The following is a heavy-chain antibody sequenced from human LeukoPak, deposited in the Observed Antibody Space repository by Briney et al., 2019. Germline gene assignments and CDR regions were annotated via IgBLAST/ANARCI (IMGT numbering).Heavy chain of an antibody. CDR1: GYTLTELS. CDR2: INPNSGGT. V-gene: IGHV1-2*02. J-gene: IGHJ4*02. D-gene: IGHD6-19*01. Sequence: ASVKVSCKVSGYTLTELSMHWVRQAPGKGLEWMGWINPNSGGTNYAQKFQGRVTMTRDTSISTAYMELSRLRSDDTAVYYCASQVAADYWGQGTLVTVSS. CDR3: ASQVAADY.